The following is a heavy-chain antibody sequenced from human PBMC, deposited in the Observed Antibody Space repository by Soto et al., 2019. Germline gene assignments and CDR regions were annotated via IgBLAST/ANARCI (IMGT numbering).Heavy chain of an antibody. CDR2: ILYDGSNK. Sequence: QVQLVESGGGVVQPGRSLRLSCAASGFTFSSYGMHWVRQAPGKGLEWVAVILYDGSNKYYADSVKGRFTISRDNSKNTLYLQMNSLRAEDTAVYYCARGGVDDAFDIWGQGTMVTVSS. CDR1: GFTFSSYG. V-gene: IGHV3-33*01. J-gene: IGHJ3*02. CDR3: ARGGVDDAFDI.